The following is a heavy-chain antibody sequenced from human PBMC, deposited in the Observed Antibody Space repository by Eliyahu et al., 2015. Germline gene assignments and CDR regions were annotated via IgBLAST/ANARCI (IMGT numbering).Heavy chain of an antibody. CDR1: GFSFYGFV. V-gene: IGHV3-23*01. CDR3: AKDQFSVALEYNYGFDV. J-gene: IGHJ6*02. CDR2: IDGSGSWT. D-gene: IGHD1-1*01. Sequence: EVQLLESGGGLVQPGGSLXLSCAASGFSFYGFVMSWVRQAPGKGVEWVSSIDGSGSWTQFADSVKGRFTISRDNFNDMLNLQMNSLRAEDTAVYYCAKDQFSVALEYNYGFDVWGQGTTVTVSS.